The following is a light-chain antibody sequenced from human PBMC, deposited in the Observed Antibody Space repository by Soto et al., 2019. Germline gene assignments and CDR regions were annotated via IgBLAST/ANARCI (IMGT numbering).Light chain of an antibody. J-gene: IGKJ4*01. CDR3: MQALQTPVT. Sequence: DIVMTQSPLSLPVTPGEPASISCRSSQSLLHSNGYNYLDWYLQKPGQSPQLLIYLGSNRASGVPGRFSGSGSGTDFTLKISRVEAEDVGVYYCMQALQTPVTFGGGTKLEIK. CDR1: QSLLHSNGYNY. V-gene: IGKV2-28*01. CDR2: LGS.